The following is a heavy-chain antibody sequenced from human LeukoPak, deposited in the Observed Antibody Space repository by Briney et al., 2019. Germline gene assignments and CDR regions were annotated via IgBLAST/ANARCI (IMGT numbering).Heavy chain of an antibody. CDR2: IRYDGSNK. CDR1: GFTFSSYG. J-gene: IGHJ4*02. CDR3: AKESGYSSGWAPFGY. V-gene: IGHV3-30*02. Sequence: GGSLRLSCAASGFTFSSYGMHWVRQAPGKGLEWVAFIRYDGSNKYYADSVKGRFTISRDNSKNTLYLQMNSLRAEDTAVYYCAKESGYSSGWAPFGYWGQGTLVTVSS. D-gene: IGHD6-19*01.